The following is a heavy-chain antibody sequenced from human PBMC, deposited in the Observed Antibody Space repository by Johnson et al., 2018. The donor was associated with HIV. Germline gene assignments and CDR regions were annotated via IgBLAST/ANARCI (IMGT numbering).Heavy chain of an antibody. D-gene: IGHD5-18*01. CDR1: GFTFSSYD. J-gene: IGHJ3*02. CDR3: AKDGHSYGRGPDAFDI. V-gene: IGHV3-23*04. Sequence: VQLVESGGGLVQPGGSLRLSCAASGFTFSSYDMSWVRQAPGKGLAWVSGISGSGGSTYYADSVKGRFTISRDNSKNTLYLQMNSLRAEDTAVYYCAKDGHSYGRGPDAFDIWGQGTMVTVSS. CDR2: ISGSGGST.